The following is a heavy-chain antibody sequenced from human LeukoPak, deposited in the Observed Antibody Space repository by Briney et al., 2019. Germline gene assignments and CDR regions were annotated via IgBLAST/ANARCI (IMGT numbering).Heavy chain of an antibody. CDR2: ISGNGGST. CDR1: GFTFSNYA. V-gene: IGHV3-23*01. D-gene: IGHD6-13*01. Sequence: GGSLRLSSAASGFTFSNYAMSWVRQAPGKGLEWVSTISGNGGSTYYADSVKGRFTTSRDNSKNTVYLQMNSLRAEDTAVYYCAKRIAATSFDYWGQGTLVTVSS. CDR3: AKRIAATSFDY. J-gene: IGHJ4*02.